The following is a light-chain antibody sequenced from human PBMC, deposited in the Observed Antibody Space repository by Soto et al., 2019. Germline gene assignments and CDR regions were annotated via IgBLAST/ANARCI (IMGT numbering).Light chain of an antibody. CDR3: QQYDNSPRT. J-gene: IGKJ1*01. CDR1: QSVSSSF. CDR2: GAS. V-gene: IGKV3-20*01. Sequence: EIVLTQSPGTLSLSPGERATLSCRASQSVSSSFLAWYQQKPGQAPRLLIYGASSRATGIPDRFSGSGSGTDFTLTISRLEPEDFAVYYCQQYDNSPRTVGQGTKVDIK.